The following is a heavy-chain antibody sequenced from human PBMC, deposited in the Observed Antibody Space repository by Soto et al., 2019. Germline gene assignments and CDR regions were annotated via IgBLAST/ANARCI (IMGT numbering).Heavy chain of an antibody. CDR2: ISYDGSNK. CDR1: GFTFSSYG. V-gene: IGHV3-30*18. D-gene: IGHD3-22*01. J-gene: IGHJ1*01. Sequence: QVQLVESGGGVVQPGRSLRLSYAASGFTFSSYGMHWVRQAPGKGLEWVAVISYDGSNKYYADSVKGRFTISRDNSKNTLYLQMNSLRAEDTAVYYCAKPNTAIVVVHVDFQHWGQGTLVTVSS. CDR3: AKPNTAIVVVHVDFQH.